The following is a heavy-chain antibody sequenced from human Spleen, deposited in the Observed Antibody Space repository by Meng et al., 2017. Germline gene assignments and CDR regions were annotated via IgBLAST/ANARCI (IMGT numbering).Heavy chain of an antibody. Sequence: ASVKVSCKVSGYSVTELAIHWVRQAPGEGLEWMGGFAPEDGGMIYAQKFQGRVTMTEDTSTETAYMELSSLRSDDTAVYYCARDGGPMIVVGMDYWGQGTRVTCSS. D-gene: IGHD3-22*01. J-gene: IGHJ4*02. V-gene: IGHV1-24*01. CDR1: GYSVTELA. CDR3: ARDGGPMIVVGMDY. CDR2: FAPEDGGM.